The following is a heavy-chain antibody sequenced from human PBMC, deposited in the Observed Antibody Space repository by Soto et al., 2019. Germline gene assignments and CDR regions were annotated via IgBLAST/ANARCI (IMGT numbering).Heavy chain of an antibody. Sequence: SETLSLTCTVSGGSISSGGYYWSWIRQHPGKGLEWIGYIYYSGSTYYNPSLKSRVTISVDTSKNQFSLKLSSVTAADTAVYYCARDIGVGYGDYPGWFDPWGQGTLVTVSS. V-gene: IGHV4-31*03. D-gene: IGHD4-17*01. CDR1: GGSISSGGYY. CDR2: IYYSGST. J-gene: IGHJ5*02. CDR3: ARDIGVGYGDYPGWFDP.